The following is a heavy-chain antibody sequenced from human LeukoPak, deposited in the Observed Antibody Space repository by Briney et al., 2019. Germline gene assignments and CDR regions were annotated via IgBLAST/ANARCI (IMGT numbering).Heavy chain of an antibody. CDR2: IYYSGST. V-gene: IGHV4-31*11. J-gene: IGHJ4*02. D-gene: IGHD3-10*01. Sequence: PSETLSLTCAVYGGSFSGYYWSWIRQHPGKGLEWIGYIYYSGSTYYNPSLKSRVTISVDTSKNQFSLKLSSVTAADTAVYYCARVGGSGSYYNSYFDYWGQGTLVTVSS. CDR3: ARVGGSGSYYNSYFDY. CDR1: GGSFSGYY.